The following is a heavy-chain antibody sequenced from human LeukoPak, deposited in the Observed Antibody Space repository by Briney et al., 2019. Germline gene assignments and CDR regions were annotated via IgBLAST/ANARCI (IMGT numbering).Heavy chain of an antibody. CDR2: INPNSGGT. V-gene: IGHV1-2*02. CDR1: GYTFTGYY. J-gene: IGHJ4*02. Sequence: ASAKVSFKASGYTFTGYYMHWVRQAPGQGLEWMGWINPNSGGTNYAQKFQGRVTMTRDTSISTAYMELSRLRSDDTAVYYCARAVRGYGFLVYWGQGTLVTVSS. CDR3: ARAVRGYGFLVY. D-gene: IGHD5-12*01.